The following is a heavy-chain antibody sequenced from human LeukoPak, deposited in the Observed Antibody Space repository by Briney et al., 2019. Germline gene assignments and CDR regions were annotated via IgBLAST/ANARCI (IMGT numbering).Heavy chain of an antibody. J-gene: IGHJ4*02. D-gene: IGHD1-26*01. CDR1: GFTFSTSG. Sequence: PGGSLRLSCAASGFTFSTSGMHWVRQAPGKGLEWVAFIRYDGSNIHYPDSVKGRFSISRDNFKNTLYLQMNSLRAEDTAIYYCAKDYPGAVGSSPFEYWGQGTLVTVSS. CDR3: AKDYPGAVGSSPFEY. V-gene: IGHV3-30*02. CDR2: IRYDGSNI.